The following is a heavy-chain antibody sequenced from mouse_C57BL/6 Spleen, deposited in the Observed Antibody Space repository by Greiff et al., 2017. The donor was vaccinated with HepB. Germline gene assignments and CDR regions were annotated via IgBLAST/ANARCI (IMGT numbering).Heavy chain of an antibody. Sequence: VQLQQSGPELVKPGASVKISCKASGYAFSSSWMNWVKQRPGKGLEWIGRIYPGDGDTNYNGKFKGKATLTADKSSSTAYMQISSLTSEDSAVYFCARQDYYGSTLMDYWGQGTSVTVSS. D-gene: IGHD1-1*01. CDR1: GYAFSSSW. V-gene: IGHV1-82*01. CDR3: ARQDYYGSTLMDY. J-gene: IGHJ4*01. CDR2: IYPGDGDT.